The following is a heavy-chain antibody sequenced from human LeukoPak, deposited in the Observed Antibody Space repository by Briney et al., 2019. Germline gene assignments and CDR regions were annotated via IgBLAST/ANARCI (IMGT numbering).Heavy chain of an antibody. CDR1: GFTFSTYW. D-gene: IGHD6-19*01. V-gene: IGHV3-7*03. J-gene: IGHJ4*02. CDR3: ARLSSGWYGDFDY. CDR2: IKQDGSEK. Sequence: GGSLRLSCAASGFTFSTYWRSWVRLAPGKGLEWVANIKQDGSEKYYVDSVKGRFTISRDNARNSLYLQMNSLRGEDTAVYYCARLSSGWYGDFDYWGQGTLDTVSS.